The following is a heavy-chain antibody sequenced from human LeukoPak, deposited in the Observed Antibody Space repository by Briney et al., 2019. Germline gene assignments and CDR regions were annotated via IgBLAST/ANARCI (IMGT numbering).Heavy chain of an antibody. Sequence: GGSLRLSCAASGFTLSSYWMSWVRQAPGEGLECVANIKQDGTEKNYVDSVKGRFTISRDNAKNSLYLQMNRLSAEDTAVYYCARDSHYDILTGTNMDVWGKGTTVTVSS. CDR2: IKQDGTEK. CDR3: ARDSHYDILTGTNMDV. CDR1: GFTLSSYW. D-gene: IGHD3-9*01. J-gene: IGHJ6*03. V-gene: IGHV3-7*01.